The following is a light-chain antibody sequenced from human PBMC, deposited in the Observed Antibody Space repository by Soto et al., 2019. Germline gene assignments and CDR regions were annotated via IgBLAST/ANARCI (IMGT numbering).Light chain of an antibody. CDR1: QDIRNY. CDR2: DAS. J-gene: IGKJ4*01. V-gene: IGKV1-33*01. CDR3: QQFENLPLT. Sequence: IQSTQSPSSLSSSVGCRGTICWQATQDIRNYLNWYQQKQGKDTNPLLYDASNLQTGVPSRFSGSGSGTDFTFTISSLQPEDIATYYCQQFENLPLTFGGGTKVDIK.